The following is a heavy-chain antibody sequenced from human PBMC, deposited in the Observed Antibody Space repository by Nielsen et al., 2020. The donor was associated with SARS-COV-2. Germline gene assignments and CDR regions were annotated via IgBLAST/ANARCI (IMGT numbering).Heavy chain of an antibody. CDR3: ARTTHGGYGHYYYYGMDV. J-gene: IGHJ6*02. CDR1: GGSISSSSYY. V-gene: IGHV4-39*01. Sequence: GSLRLSCTVSGGSISSSSYYWGWIRQPPGKGLEWIGSIYYSGSTYYNPSLKSRVTISVDTSKNQFSLKLSSVTAADTAVYYCARTTHGGYGHYYYYGMDVWGQGTTVTVSS. CDR2: IYYSGST. D-gene: IGHD5-12*01.